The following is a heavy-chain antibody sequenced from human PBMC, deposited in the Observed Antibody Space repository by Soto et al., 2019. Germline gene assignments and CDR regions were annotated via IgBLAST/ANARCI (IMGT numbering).Heavy chain of an antibody. CDR3: ASTTVTLRYFDWLLFDY. J-gene: IGHJ4*02. CDR2: IYYSGST. D-gene: IGHD3-9*01. Sequence: PSETLSLTCTVSGGSISSYYWSWIRQPPGKGLEWIGYIYYSGSTNYNPSLKSRVTISVDTSKNQFSLKLSSVTAADTAVYYCASTTVTLRYFDWLLFDYWGQGTLVTVSS. V-gene: IGHV4-59*08. CDR1: GGSISSYY.